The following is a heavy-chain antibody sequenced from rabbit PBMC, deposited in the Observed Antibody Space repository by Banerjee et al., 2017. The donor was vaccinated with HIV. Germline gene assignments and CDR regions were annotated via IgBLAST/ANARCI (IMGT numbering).Heavy chain of an antibody. CDR2: IYAGSSGSA. V-gene: IGHV1S45*01. D-gene: IGHD6-1*01. CDR1: GFSFSNGYV. J-gene: IGHJ4*01. CDR3: ARDKWLGDAYVIFNL. Sequence: QEQLEESGGDLVKPEGSLTLTCTASGFSFSNGYVMCWVRQAPGKGLEWIACIYAGSSGSADYASWAKGPFTISKTSSTTVTLQMTSLTAADTATYFCARDKWLGDAYVIFNLWGPGTLVTVS.